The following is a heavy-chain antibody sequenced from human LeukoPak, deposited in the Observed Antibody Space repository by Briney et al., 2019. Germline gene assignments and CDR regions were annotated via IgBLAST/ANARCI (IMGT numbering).Heavy chain of an antibody. Sequence: SETLSLTCAVYGGSLSDYYWNWIRQPPGKGLEWIGEINHSGSTSYNPSLKGRVTISVDTSKNQFSLRLFSVTAADTAVYYCARAGRFPRLGMDVWGQGTTVTVSS. J-gene: IGHJ6*02. D-gene: IGHD3-3*01. CDR1: GGSLSDYY. CDR2: INHSGST. V-gene: IGHV4-34*01. CDR3: ARAGRFPRLGMDV.